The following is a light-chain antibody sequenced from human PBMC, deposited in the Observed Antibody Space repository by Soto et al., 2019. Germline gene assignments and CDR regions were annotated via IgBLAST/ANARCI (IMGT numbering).Light chain of an antibody. CDR3: FSHRSGDSRV. J-gene: IGLJ1*01. Sequence: QSVLTQPASVSGSPGQSITISCTGTSSDIGAYNYVSWYQQYPGKAPKLMIYGVTNRPSGVSNRFSGSKTGNTASLTISGLQAEDEADYYCFSHRSGDSRVFGTGTKVTVL. CDR1: SSDIGAYNY. CDR2: GVT. V-gene: IGLV2-14*01.